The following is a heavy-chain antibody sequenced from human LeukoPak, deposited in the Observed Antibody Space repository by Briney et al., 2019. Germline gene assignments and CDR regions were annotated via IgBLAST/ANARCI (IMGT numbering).Heavy chain of an antibody. CDR2: INANTGGT. Sequence: ASVKVSCKASGYSFSDYYAYWVRQAAGQGLEWMGVINANTGGTYYAQKFQGRVTMTRDTSISTAYMELSRLTSDDTAEYYCARGLAVAENWGQGTLVTVSS. D-gene: IGHD6-19*01. CDR1: GYSFSDYY. J-gene: IGHJ4*02. CDR3: ARGLAVAEN. V-gene: IGHV1-2*02.